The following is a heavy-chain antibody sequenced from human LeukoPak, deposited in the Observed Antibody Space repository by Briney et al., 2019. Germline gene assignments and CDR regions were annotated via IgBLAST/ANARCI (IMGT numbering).Heavy chain of an antibody. CDR2: IYYSGST. CDR3: ARAADSSSWYGGTHFDY. V-gene: IGHV4-59*01. CDR1: GGSISSYY. D-gene: IGHD6-13*01. Sequence: PSETLSLTCTVSGGSISSYYWSWIRQPPGKGLERIGYIYYSGSTNYNPSLKSRVTISVDTSKNQFSLKLSSVTAADTAVYYCARAADSSSWYGGTHFDYWGQGTLVTVSS. J-gene: IGHJ4*02.